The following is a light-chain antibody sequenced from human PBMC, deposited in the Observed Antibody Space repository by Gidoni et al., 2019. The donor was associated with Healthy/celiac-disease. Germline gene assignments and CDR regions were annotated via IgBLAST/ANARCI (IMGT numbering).Light chain of an antibody. V-gene: IGLV1-44*01. CDR3: AAWDDSLNDYV. J-gene: IGLJ1*01. CDR2: SNN. Sequence: QSVLTQPPSASGTPGQRVTISSSGSSSNSGSNTVNWYQQLPGTAPKLLIYSNNQRPSGVPDRFSGSKSGTSASLAISGLQSEDEADYYCAAWDDSLNDYVFGTGTKVTVL. CDR1: SSNSGSNT.